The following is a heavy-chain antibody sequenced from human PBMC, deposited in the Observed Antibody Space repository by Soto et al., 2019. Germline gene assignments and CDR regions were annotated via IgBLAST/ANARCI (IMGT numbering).Heavy chain of an antibody. J-gene: IGHJ4*02. CDR2: TYYRSKWYY. CDR3: AGQSSGYHLSS. V-gene: IGHV6-1*01. D-gene: IGHD3-10*01. CDR1: GDSVSSNSAA. Sequence: SQTLSLTCGISGDSVSSNSAAWSWIRQSPSRGLEWLGRTYYRSKWYYDYAVSAKSRITINPDTSKNQFSLQLNSVTPEDTAVYYCAGQSSGYHLSSWGQGTLVTVSS.